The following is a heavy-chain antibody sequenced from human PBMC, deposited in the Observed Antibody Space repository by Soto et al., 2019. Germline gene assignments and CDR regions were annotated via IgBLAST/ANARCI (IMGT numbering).Heavy chain of an antibody. D-gene: IGHD3-3*01. CDR1: GYNEQSYW. CDR2: SYPSDYDT. V-gene: IGHV5-51*01. J-gene: IGHJ6*02. Sequence: GEAQQSSYKGRGYNEQSYWIVWVRQKTGNGLEWMGISYPSDYDTKYSAPFRGHVTISADKSITTAYLLWSSLKASDAAIYYSARHSGHDFWSHYYSQGGYFGMDVWGQGTTVTVSS. CDR3: ARHSGHDFWSHYYSQGGYFGMDV.